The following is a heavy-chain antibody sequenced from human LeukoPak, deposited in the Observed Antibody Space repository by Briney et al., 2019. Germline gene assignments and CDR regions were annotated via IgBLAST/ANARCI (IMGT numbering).Heavy chain of an antibody. CDR1: GGSISSSSYY. CDR3: ARGGYYGSGNDFRFDP. V-gene: IGHV4-39*07. D-gene: IGHD3-10*01. CDR2: IYYSGST. Sequence: PSETLSLTCTVSGGSISSSSYYWGWIRQPPGKGLGWIGSIYYSGSTYYNPSLKSRVTISVDTSKNQFSLKLTSVTAADTAVYFCARGGYYGSGNDFRFDPWGQGTLVTVSS. J-gene: IGHJ5*02.